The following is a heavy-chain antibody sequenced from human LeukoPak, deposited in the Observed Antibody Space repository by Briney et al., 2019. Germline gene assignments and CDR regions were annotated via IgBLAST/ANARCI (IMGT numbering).Heavy chain of an antibody. V-gene: IGHV1-8*01. CDR3: VRSLAVDGTRAY. CDR1: GYSFVTSD. J-gene: IGHJ4*02. Sequence: GASVKVSCKASGYSFVTSDINWVRQAAGQGLEWMGWMNPLSGNTGYAQTFQGRVTMTRNTSTGTAYMELSSLRSEDTAVYYCVRSLAVDGTRAYWGQGTPVIVSS. CDR2: MNPLSGNT. D-gene: IGHD6-19*01.